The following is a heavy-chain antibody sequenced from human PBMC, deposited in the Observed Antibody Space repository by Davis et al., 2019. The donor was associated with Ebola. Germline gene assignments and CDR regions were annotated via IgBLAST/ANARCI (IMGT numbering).Heavy chain of an antibody. D-gene: IGHD2-2*02. Sequence: GESLKISCAASGFTFSTYGMHWVRQAPGKGLEWVAVISFDGGNKVYSDSIKGRFTISRDNSKNMLFLQMDSPNSEDTAMYFCARKPYTNDAFDVWGQGTMVTVSS. CDR3: ARKPYTNDAFDV. J-gene: IGHJ3*01. CDR2: ISFDGGNK. V-gene: IGHV3-30*19. CDR1: GFTFSTYG.